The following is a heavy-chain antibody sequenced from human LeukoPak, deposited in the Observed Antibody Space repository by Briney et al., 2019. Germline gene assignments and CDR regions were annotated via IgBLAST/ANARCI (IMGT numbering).Heavy chain of an antibody. CDR3: ASFTQGPYYYGMDV. J-gene: IGHJ6*02. Sequence: SVKVSCKASGGTFSSYAISWVRQAPGQGLEWMGGIIPIFGTANYAQKFQGRVTITADESTSTAYMELSSLRSEDTAVYYCASFTQGPYYYGMDVWGQGTTVTVSS. CDR1: GGTFSSYA. D-gene: IGHD2-8*01. V-gene: IGHV1-69*13. CDR2: IIPIFGTA.